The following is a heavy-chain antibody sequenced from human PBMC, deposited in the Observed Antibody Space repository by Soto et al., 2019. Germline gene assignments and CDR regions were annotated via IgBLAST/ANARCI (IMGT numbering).Heavy chain of an antibody. CDR2: ISAYNGNT. V-gene: IGHV1-18*04. J-gene: IGHJ4*02. CDR1: GYTFTSYG. D-gene: IGHD6-19*01. CDR3: ARVGDSSGWYYFDY. Sequence: AAVKVSCKASGYTFTSYGISWVRRAPGQGLEWMGWISAYNGNTNYAQTLQGRLTMTTDTSTSTAYMELRSLRADDTAVYYCARVGDSSGWYYFDYWGQGTMVTVSS.